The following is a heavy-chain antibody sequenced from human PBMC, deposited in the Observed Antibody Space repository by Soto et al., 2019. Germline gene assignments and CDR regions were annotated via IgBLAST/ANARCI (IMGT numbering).Heavy chain of an antibody. CDR2: ISGSGGST. CDR1: GFTFSSYA. D-gene: IGHD2-2*01. V-gene: IGHV3-23*01. J-gene: IGHJ4*02. Sequence: GGSLRLSCAASGFTFSSYAMSWVRQAPGKGLEWVSAISGSGGSTYYADSVKGRFTISRDNSKNTLYLQMNSLRAEDTAVYYCAKDSPPVDVPPAMLCYIDYWGQGTLVTVSS. CDR3: AKDSPPVDVPPAMLCYIDY.